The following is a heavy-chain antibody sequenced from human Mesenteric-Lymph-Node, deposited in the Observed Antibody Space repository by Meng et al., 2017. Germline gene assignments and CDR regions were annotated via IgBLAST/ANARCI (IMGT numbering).Heavy chain of an antibody. V-gene: IGHV4-30-4*01. D-gene: IGHD4-17*01. J-gene: IGHJ4*02. Sequence: QVQLHESGPVLAKPQPTPSLTCPVSGGSISSGGYYWSWFRQPPGKGLEWIGYIYYSGSTYYTPSLKSRVTISVDTSKNQFSLKLSSVTAADTAVYYCARGPTTYFNYWGQGTLVTVSS. CDR2: IYYSGST. CDR1: GGSISSGGYY. CDR3: ARGPTTYFNY.